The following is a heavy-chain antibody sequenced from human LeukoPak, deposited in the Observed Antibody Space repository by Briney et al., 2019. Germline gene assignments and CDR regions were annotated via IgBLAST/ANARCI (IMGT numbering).Heavy chain of an antibody. CDR3: ARDQIWVTVTTLGWFDP. J-gene: IGHJ5*02. V-gene: IGHV3-48*03. Sequence: PGGSLRLSCAASGFTFSSYEMNWVRQAPGKGLEWVSYISSSRSIIYYADSVKGRFTISRDNAKNSLYLQMNSLRAEDTAVYYCARDQIWVTVTTLGWFDPWGQGTLVTVSS. CDR1: GFTFSSYE. D-gene: IGHD4-17*01. CDR2: ISSSRSII.